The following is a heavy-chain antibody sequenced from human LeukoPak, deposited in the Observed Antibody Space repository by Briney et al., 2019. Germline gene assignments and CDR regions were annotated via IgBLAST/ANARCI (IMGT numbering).Heavy chain of an antibody. V-gene: IGHV3-30*18. Sequence: PVTSLRLSCAASGFTFRNYGMQWVRQAPGKGLEWVAVISYEASTTYYADSVKGRFTISRDNSRNTLSLQMNGLRPEDTAVYYCAKEGPGNYYSAYFDSWGQGTLVTVSS. J-gene: IGHJ4*02. CDR1: GFTFRNYG. D-gene: IGHD1-26*01. CDR3: AKEGPGNYYSAYFDS. CDR2: ISYEASTT.